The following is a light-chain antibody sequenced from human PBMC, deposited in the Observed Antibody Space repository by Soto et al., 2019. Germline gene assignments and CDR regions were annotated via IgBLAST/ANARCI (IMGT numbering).Light chain of an antibody. CDR3: QQHYYWPAT. CDR2: DAS. CDR1: QSFNNY. Sequence: EIVLTQSPATLSLFPGERATLSCRASQSFNNYLAWYQQKPGQAPRLLIYDASNRASGIPARFSGSGSETDFTLTITSLEREDFAIYYCQQHYYWPATFGQGTRVEIK. J-gene: IGKJ1*01. V-gene: IGKV3-11*01.